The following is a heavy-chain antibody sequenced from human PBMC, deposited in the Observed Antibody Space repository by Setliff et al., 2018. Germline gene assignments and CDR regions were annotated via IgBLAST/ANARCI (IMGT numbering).Heavy chain of an antibody. CDR1: GFNFDDYG. CDR3: AKGLTGDWGVDY. Sequence: LGESLRLSCAASGFNFDDYGMHWVRQAPGKGLEWVSLITWDGGSTYYADSVKGRFTISRDNSKNSLYLQMNSLRAEDTALYYCAKGLTGDWGVDYWGQGTLVTVSS. J-gene: IGHJ4*02. V-gene: IGHV3-43D*04. CDR2: ITWDGGST. D-gene: IGHD7-27*01.